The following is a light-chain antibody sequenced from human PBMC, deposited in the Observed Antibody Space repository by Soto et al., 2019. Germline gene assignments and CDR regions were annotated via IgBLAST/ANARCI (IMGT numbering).Light chain of an antibody. CDR1: QSINRR. CDR3: KKYNVYGA. Sequence: DIQMTQSPSTLSASVGDRVTITCRASQSINRRLAWYQQKPGKAPKLLIYDASSLESGVPSRFSGSGSGTEFTLPISTLQPDDFATYYCKKYNVYGALGQGTNVDNK. J-gene: IGKJ1*01. V-gene: IGKV1-5*01. CDR2: DAS.